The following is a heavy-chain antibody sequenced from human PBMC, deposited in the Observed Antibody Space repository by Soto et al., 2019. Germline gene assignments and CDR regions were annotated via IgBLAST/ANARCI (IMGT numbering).Heavy chain of an antibody. CDR3: VRHDCISSSCYYYYYYAMDV. V-gene: IGHV1-69*12. Sequence: QVQLMQSGAEVQKPGSSVKVSCKASGGTFSSYAISWVRQAPGQGLEWMGGIIPIFGTANYAQKFQGRVTITADESTSTAYMELSSLRSDDTAVYYCVRHDCISSSCYYYYYYAMDVWGQGTTVTVSS. D-gene: IGHD2-2*01. J-gene: IGHJ6*02. CDR1: GGTFSSYA. CDR2: IIPIFGTA.